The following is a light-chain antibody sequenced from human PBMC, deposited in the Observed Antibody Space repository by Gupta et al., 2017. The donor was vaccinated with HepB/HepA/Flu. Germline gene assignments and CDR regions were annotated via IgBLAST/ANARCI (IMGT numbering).Light chain of an antibody. CDR3: QQANSFPLT. J-gene: IGKJ4*01. V-gene: IGKV1-12*01. CDR1: QGINNW. Sequence: DIHMTQSSSSVSASVGDRVAITCRASQGINNWLGWYQQKPGKPPKLLIYAASSLQSGVPSRFSGSGSGTDFTLTISGLQPEDLATYYCQQANSFPLTFGGGTKVEI. CDR2: AAS.